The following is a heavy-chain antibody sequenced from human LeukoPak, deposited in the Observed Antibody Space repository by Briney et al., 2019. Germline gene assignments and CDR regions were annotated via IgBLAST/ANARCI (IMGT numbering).Heavy chain of an antibody. D-gene: IGHD3-9*01. V-gene: IGHV3-23*01. CDR2: ISGDGVSP. CDR1: GFTFNNYA. CDR3: AKEDYFDWLPFDY. Sequence: PGGSLRLSCAASGFTFNNYALTWVRQTPGKGLECVSAISGDGVSPYYADSVRGRFTISRDNSKNTLYLQMNSLRAEDTAVYYCAKEDYFDWLPFDYWGQGTLVTVSS. J-gene: IGHJ4*02.